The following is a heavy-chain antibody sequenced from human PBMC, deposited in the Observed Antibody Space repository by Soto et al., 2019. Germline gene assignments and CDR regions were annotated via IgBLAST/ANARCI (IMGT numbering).Heavy chain of an antibody. CDR2: IYWDDDK. Sequence: QITLKETGPTLVNPTQTLTLTCTFSGFSLTTYGVGVGWIRQPPGKALEWLAFIYWDDDKRYSPSLKSRLTITMDTSKNQVALRMTNMVPVDTATYYCAHSRGYGGFDYWRQGILVTVSS. D-gene: IGHD5-12*01. CDR1: GFSLTTYGVG. V-gene: IGHV2-5*02. J-gene: IGHJ4*02. CDR3: AHSRGYGGFDY.